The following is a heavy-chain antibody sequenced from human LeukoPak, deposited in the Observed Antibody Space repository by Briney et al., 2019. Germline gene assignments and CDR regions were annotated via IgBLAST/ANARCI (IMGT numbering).Heavy chain of an antibody. J-gene: IGHJ4*02. D-gene: IGHD3-22*01. CDR1: GFTFNNYA. CDR2: IFGSGGSA. CDR3: TKTTTGYSSGQYPGWPADH. Sequence: GGSLRLSCTASGFTFNNYAMYWVRQAPRKGLEWVAGIFGSGGSAHYADSVKGRFTISRDNSKNTVYLQMDSLRGEDTALYYCTKTTTGYSSGQYPGWPADHWGQGALVTVSS. V-gene: IGHV3-23*01.